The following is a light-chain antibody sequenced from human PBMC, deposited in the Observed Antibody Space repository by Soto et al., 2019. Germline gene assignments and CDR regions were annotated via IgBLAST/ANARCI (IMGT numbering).Light chain of an antibody. V-gene: IGKV3-11*01. J-gene: IGKJ5*01. CDR3: HQRGDWPLT. Sequence: EIVLTQSPATLSLSPGERATLSCRASQSVSSYLAWYQQKPGQAPRLLIYDASNRATGIPARFSGSGSGTDFTLTISSLEPEDFAVYYCHQRGDWPLTFGGGTRLEIK. CDR2: DAS. CDR1: QSVSSY.